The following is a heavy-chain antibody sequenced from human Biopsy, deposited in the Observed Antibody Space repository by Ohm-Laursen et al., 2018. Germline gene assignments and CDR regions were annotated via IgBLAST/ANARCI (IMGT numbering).Heavy chain of an antibody. CDR1: GFTFSSYV. V-gene: IGHV3-23*01. Sequence: SLRLSCAASGFTFSSYVMSWVRQAPGKGLEWVSVISYRGGSTYYADSVKGRFTISRDNSKNTVFLQMSSLRAEDTGVYYCARDPIVGSKADGMDVWGQGTTVTVSS. D-gene: IGHD1-26*01. J-gene: IGHJ6*02. CDR2: ISYRGGST. CDR3: ARDPIVGSKADGMDV.